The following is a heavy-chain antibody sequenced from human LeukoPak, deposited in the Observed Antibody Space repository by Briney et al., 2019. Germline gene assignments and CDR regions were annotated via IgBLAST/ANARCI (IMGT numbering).Heavy chain of an antibody. J-gene: IGHJ5*02. V-gene: IGHV1-3*01. CDR1: GYTFTNYA. CDR2: INAGNGNT. Sequence: ASVKVSCKASGYTFTNYAMYWVRQAPGQRLEWMGWINAGNGNTKYSQKFQGRVTITSDTSANTVYMELSSLRSEDTAVCYCARGDFYYDSSDPWGQGTLVTVSS. D-gene: IGHD3-22*01. CDR3: ARGDFYYDSSDP.